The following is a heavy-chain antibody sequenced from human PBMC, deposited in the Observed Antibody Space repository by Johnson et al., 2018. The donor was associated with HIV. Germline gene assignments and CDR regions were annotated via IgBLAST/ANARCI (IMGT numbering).Heavy chain of an antibody. J-gene: IGHJ3*02. Sequence: VQLVESGGGLVQPVGSLRLSCAASGFTFSSYAMSWVRQAPGKGLEWVSAISGSGGSTYYADSVKGRFTISRDNSKNTLYLQMNSLRAEDTAVYYCAKDVYGGNLEPFDAFDIWGQGTMVTVSS. CDR1: GFTFSSYA. CDR3: AKDVYGGNLEPFDAFDI. D-gene: IGHD4-23*01. CDR2: ISGSGGST. V-gene: IGHV3-23*04.